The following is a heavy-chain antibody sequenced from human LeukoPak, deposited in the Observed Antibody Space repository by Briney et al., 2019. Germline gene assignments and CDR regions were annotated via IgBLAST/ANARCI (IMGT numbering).Heavy chain of an antibody. V-gene: IGHV3-48*01. D-gene: IGHD2-2*01. Sequence: GGSLRLSCVVSGFPFSNNPMNWVRQAPGKGLEWVSYISTAITTTYYAESVKGRFTISRDNAKNSLYLQMNSLRVEDAAVYYCARDGGKGYEIDYWGQGTLVTVSS. CDR1: GFPFSNNP. CDR2: ISTAITTT. J-gene: IGHJ4*02. CDR3: ARDGGKGYEIDY.